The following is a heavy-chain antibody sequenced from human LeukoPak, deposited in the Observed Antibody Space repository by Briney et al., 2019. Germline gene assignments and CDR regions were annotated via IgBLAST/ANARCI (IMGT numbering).Heavy chain of an antibody. V-gene: IGHV5-51*01. CDR2: IYPGDSDA. J-gene: IGHJ4*02. D-gene: IGHD6-6*01. CDR3: ARPYSSTSIAGAWSY. Sequence: GESLMISCQGSGYSFSRYWIGWVRQMPGKGLGWMGIIYPGDSDARYSPSFQGQVTISVDKSISTAYLQWSSLKASDTAIYYCARPYSSTSIAGAWSYWGQGTLVTVSS. CDR1: GYSFSRYW.